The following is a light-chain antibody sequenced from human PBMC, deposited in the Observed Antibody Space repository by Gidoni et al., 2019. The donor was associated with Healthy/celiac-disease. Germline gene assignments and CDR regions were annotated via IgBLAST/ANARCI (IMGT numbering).Light chain of an antibody. J-gene: IGLJ2*01. CDR1: SSNIGSNY. CDR2: RNN. V-gene: IGLV1-47*01. Sequence: QSVLTQPPSASGTPGQRVTISCSGSSSNIGSNYVSWYQQPPGTAPKLLIYRNNQRHSGVPDRFSGSKSGTSASLAISGLRSEDEADYYCAAWDDSLSGSLFGGGTKLTVL. CDR3: AAWDDSLSGSL.